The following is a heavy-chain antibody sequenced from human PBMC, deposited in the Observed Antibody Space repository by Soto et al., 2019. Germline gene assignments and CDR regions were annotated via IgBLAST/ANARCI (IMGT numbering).Heavy chain of an antibody. J-gene: IGHJ3*02. D-gene: IGHD2-15*01. Sequence: QVQLVQSGAEVKKPGSSVKVSCKASGGTFSSYAISWVRQAPGQGLEWMGGIIPIFGTANYAQKFQGRVTITADKSTSTAYMELSSLRSEDTAVYYCARDRGCSGGSCYSQDAFDIWGQGTMVIVSS. CDR3: ARDRGCSGGSCYSQDAFDI. CDR2: IIPIFGTA. CDR1: GGTFSSYA. V-gene: IGHV1-69*06.